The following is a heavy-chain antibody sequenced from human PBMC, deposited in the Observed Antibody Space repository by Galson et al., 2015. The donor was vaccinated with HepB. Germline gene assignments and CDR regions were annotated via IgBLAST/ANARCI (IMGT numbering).Heavy chain of an antibody. V-gene: IGHV3-53*01. CDR3: ARDPPTYGSDIRGQQEGLHDDY. CDR1: GFTVTSNY. D-gene: IGHD3-22*01. Sequence: SLRLSCAVSGFTVTSNYMSWVRQAPGKGLEWVSVIYGGGSTYYADSVKGRFTISRDYSKNTLYLEMNNLRAEDTAVYYCARDPPTYGSDIRGQQEGLHDDYWGQGTRVTVSS. J-gene: IGHJ4*02. CDR2: IYGGGST.